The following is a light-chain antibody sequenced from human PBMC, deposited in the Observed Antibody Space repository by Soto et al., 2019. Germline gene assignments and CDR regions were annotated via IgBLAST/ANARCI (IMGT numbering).Light chain of an antibody. CDR3: QQYGSSLLT. V-gene: IGKV3-20*01. CDR2: GAS. Sequence: EIVLTQSPGTLSLSPGVRATLSCRASQTISSSSLAWYQQKPGQAPRLLIFGASSRATGIPDRFSGSGSGTDFTLTISRLEPDDFAVYYCQQYGSSLLTFGGGTKVEI. CDR1: QTISSSS. J-gene: IGKJ4*01.